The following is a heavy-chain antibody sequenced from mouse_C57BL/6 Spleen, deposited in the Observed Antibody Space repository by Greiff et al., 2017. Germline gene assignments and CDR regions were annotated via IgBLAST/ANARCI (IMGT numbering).Heavy chain of an antibody. CDR3: ARWATVVANYFDY. Sequence: VQLQQSGPGLVKPSQSLSLTCSVTGYSITSGYYWNWIRQFPGNKLEWMGYISYDGSNNYNPSLKNRISITRDTSKNQFFLKLNSVTTEDTATYYCARWATVVANYFDYWGQGTTLTVSS. D-gene: IGHD1-1*01. CDR2: ISYDGSN. CDR1: GYSITSGYY. V-gene: IGHV3-6*01. J-gene: IGHJ2*01.